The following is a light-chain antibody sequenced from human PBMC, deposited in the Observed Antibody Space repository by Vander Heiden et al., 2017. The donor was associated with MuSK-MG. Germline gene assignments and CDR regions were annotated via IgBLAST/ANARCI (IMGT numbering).Light chain of an antibody. V-gene: IGKV3-11*02. J-gene: IGKJ4*01. CDR3: QRHNNWPPPT. CDR1: QSVSSY. CDR2: DAA. Sequence: EIVLTQSPATLSSSPGERATLSCRASQSVSSYLAWYQQKPGQAPRLLIYDAANRATGTPARFPGSRRGRDFTLTISSREPVDVAVYYCQRHNNWPPPTFGGRTKVVIK.